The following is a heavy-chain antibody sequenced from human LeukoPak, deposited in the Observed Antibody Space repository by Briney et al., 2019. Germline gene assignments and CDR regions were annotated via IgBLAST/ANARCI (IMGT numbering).Heavy chain of an antibody. CDR2: ISGSGGST. Sequence: PGGSLRLSCAASGFTFSSYAMSWVRQAPGKGLEWVSAISGSGGSTYYADSVKGRFTISRDNSKDTLYLQMNGLRAEDTAVYYCAKASVVVVVAATLSSWFDPWGQGTLVTVSS. J-gene: IGHJ5*02. CDR1: GFTFSSYA. CDR3: AKASVVVVVAATLSSWFDP. V-gene: IGHV3-23*01. D-gene: IGHD2-15*01.